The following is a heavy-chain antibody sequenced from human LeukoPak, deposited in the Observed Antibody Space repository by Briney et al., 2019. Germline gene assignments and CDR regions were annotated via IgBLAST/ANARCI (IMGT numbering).Heavy chain of an antibody. J-gene: IGHJ4*02. CDR3: AKTRVGVAARPPYYFDY. CDR2: IWYDGSKK. V-gene: IGHV3-30*02. D-gene: IGHD6-6*01. CDR1: GFSFSSYG. Sequence: PGGSLRLSCAASGFSFSSYGMHWVRRAPGKGLEWVAVIWYDGSKKYYADSVKGRFIISRDNSRNTLYLQMNSLRAEDTAVYYCAKTRVGVAARPPYYFDYWGQGTLVTVSS.